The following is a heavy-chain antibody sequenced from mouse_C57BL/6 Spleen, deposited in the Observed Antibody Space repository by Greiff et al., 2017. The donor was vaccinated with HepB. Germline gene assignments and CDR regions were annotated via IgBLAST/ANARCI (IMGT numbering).Heavy chain of an antibody. D-gene: IGHD2-2*01. CDR2: IDPEDGET. Sequence: VQLQQSGAELVKPGASVKLSCTASGFNIKDYYMHWVKQRTEQGLEWIGRIDPEDGETKYAPKFQVKATITADTSSNTAYLQLSSLTSEDTAVYYCARGSTMVTTGFDYWGQGTTLTVSS. CDR3: ARGSTMVTTGFDY. CDR1: GFNIKDYY. V-gene: IGHV14-2*01. J-gene: IGHJ2*01.